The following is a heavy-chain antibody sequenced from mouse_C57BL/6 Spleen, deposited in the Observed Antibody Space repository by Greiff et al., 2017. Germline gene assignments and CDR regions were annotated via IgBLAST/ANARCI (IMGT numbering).Heavy chain of an antibody. J-gene: IGHJ2*01. D-gene: IGHD1-3*01. CDR3: ARSALYSYYLDY. V-gene: IGHV1-82*01. CDR2: IYPGDGDT. CDR1: GYAFSSSW. Sequence: VQLQQSGPELVKPGASVKISCKASGYAFSSSWMNWVKQRPGKGLEWIGRIYPGDGDTNYNGKFKGKATLTADTSSSTAYMQLSSLTSEDSAVYFCARSALYSYYLDYWGQGTTLTVSS.